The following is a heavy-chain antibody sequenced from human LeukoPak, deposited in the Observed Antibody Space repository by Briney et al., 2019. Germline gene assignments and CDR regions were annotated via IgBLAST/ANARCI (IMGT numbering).Heavy chain of an antibody. CDR3: ARDSGIQLA. CDR1: GGSISSYY. CDR2: IYYSGST. Sequence: SETLSLTCTISGGSISSYYWSWIRQPPGKGLKWIGYIYYSGSTNYNPSLKSRVTISVDTSKNQFSLKLSSVTAADTAVYYCARDSGIQLAWGQGTLVSVSS. J-gene: IGHJ5*02. V-gene: IGHV4-59*01. D-gene: IGHD5-18*01.